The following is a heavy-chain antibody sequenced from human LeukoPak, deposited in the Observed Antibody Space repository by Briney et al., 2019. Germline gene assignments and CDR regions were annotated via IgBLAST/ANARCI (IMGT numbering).Heavy chain of an antibody. CDR3: ARGDNYVFDV. J-gene: IGHJ2*01. Sequence: SGTLSLTCVVSGGSISSSNWWSWVRQPPEKGLEWIGEISHDGSTNYNPSLKSRVTISVDKSNNHFSLKLTSVTAADTAMYYCARGDNYVFDVWGRGTLVSVSS. CDR1: GGSISSSNW. D-gene: IGHD5-24*01. CDR2: ISHDGST. V-gene: IGHV4-4*02.